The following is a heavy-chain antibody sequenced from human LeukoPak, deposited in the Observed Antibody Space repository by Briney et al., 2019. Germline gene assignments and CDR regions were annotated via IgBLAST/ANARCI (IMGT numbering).Heavy chain of an antibody. V-gene: IGHV4-4*07. J-gene: IGHJ6*02. CDR1: GGSISSYY. CDR3: ARVPAARGYYYGMDV. Sequence: PSETLSLTCTVSGGSISSYYWSWIRQPAGKGLEWIGRIYTGGSTNYNPSLKSRVTMSVDTSKNQFSLKLSSVTAADTAVYYCARVPAARGYYYGMDVWGQGTTVTVSS. D-gene: IGHD2-2*01. CDR2: IYTGGST.